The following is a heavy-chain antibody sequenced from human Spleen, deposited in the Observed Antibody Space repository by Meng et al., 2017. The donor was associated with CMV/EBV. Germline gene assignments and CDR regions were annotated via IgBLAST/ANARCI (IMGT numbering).Heavy chain of an antibody. Sequence: YAIRWVRQAPGEGSEWMGGIIPIFGTANYGEKCQGRVTITTEESASTAYMELSSLRSEDTAVYYCARGVPEDDSSGYYYVFGPNWFDPWGQGTLVTVSS. CDR3: ARGVPEDDSSGYYYVFGPNWFDP. V-gene: IGHV1-69*05. CDR1: YA. CDR2: IIPIFGTA. J-gene: IGHJ5*02. D-gene: IGHD3-22*01.